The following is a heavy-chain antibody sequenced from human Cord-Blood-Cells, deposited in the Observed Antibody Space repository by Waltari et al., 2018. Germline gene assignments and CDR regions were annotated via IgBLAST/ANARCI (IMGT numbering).Heavy chain of an antibody. Sequence: QVQLVQSGAAVKKPGASVKVSCKASGYTFTGYYMHWVRQAPGQGLEWMGRVNPNSGGTNYAQKFQGRVTMTRDTSISTAYVGRRRRRCDDTAGYCCARLQGGYDHCRGQGALVTVS. D-gene: IGHD5-12*01. V-gene: IGHV1-2*06. J-gene: IGHJ4*02. CDR2: VNPNSGGT. CDR3: ARLQGGYDHC. CDR1: GYTFTGYY.